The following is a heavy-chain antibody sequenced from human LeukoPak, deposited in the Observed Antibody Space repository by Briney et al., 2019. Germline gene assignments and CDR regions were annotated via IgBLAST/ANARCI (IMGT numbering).Heavy chain of an antibody. J-gene: IGHJ5*02. D-gene: IGHD6-6*01. CDR1: GGPISGYY. V-gene: IGHV4-59*01. Sequence: SETLSLTCTVSGGPISGYYWSWIRQPPGKGLEWIGYIYYSGSTNYNPSLKSRVTISVDTSKNQFSLKLSSVTAADTAVYYCARTPPPSIAARPGSWFDPWGQGTLVTVSS. CDR3: ARTPPPSIAARPGSWFDP. CDR2: IYYSGST.